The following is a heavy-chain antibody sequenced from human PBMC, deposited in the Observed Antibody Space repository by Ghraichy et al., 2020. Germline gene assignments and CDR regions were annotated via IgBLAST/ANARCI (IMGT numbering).Heavy chain of an antibody. CDR1: GFTFSDYW. Sequence: GGSLRLSCAASGFTFSDYWMHWVRQAPGKGLVWVSRINSDGSNTNYADSVKGRFTISRDNAKNTLYLQMNSLRAEDTAVYYCPRAYCSSTSCYNAFDIWGKGTMVTVSS. J-gene: IGHJ3*02. D-gene: IGHD2-2*02. V-gene: IGHV3-74*01. CDR3: PRAYCSSTSCYNAFDI. CDR2: INSDGSNT.